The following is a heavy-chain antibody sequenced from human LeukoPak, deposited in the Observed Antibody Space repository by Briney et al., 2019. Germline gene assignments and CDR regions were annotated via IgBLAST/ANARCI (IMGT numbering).Heavy chain of an antibody. CDR3: AKDQSYSSSWPYYYYYMDV. J-gene: IGHJ6*03. Sequence: GGSLRLSCAASGFTFSSYGMSWVRQAPGKGLEWVSAISGSGGSTYYADSVKGRFTISRDNSKNTLYLQMNSLRAEDTAVYYCAKDQSYSSSWPYYYYYMDVWGKGTTATISS. CDR2: ISGSGGST. V-gene: IGHV3-23*01. D-gene: IGHD6-13*01. CDR1: GFTFSSYG.